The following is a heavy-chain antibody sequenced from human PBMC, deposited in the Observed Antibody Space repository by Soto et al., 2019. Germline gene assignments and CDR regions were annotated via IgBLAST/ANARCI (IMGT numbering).Heavy chain of an antibody. CDR3: ARLIAAAGIYNWLDP. Sequence: ASVKVSCKASGYTFTSYGISWVRQAPGQGLEWMGWISAYNGNTNYAQKLQGRVTMTTDTPTSTAYMELRSLRSDDTAVYYCARLIAAAGIYNWLDPWGQGTLVTVSS. CDR1: GYTFTSYG. CDR2: ISAYNGNT. J-gene: IGHJ5*02. D-gene: IGHD6-13*01. V-gene: IGHV1-18*01.